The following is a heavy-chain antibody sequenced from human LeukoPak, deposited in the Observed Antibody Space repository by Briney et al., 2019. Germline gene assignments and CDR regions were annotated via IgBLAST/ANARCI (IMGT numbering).Heavy chain of an antibody. J-gene: IGHJ4*02. CDR3: AKPLKWELLPPPLDY. Sequence: SETLSLTCTVSGGSISGYYWSWIRQPPGKGLEWIGDIYYSGNTNYNPSLKSRVTISVDTSKNQFSLKLSSVTAADMAVYYCAKPLKWELLPPPLDYWGQGTLVTVSS. D-gene: IGHD1-26*01. CDR1: GGSISGYY. CDR2: IYYSGNT. V-gene: IGHV4-59*01.